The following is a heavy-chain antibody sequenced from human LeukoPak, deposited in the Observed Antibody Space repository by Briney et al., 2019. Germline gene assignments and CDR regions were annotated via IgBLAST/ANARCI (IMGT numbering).Heavy chain of an antibody. CDR2: ITGSGGST. D-gene: IGHD3-16*01. J-gene: IGHJ4*02. CDR1: GFTFSTSG. V-gene: IGHV3-23*01. CDR3: AKAGIYDYVWGSYLVD. Sequence: GGSLRLSCAASGFTFSTSGMSWVRQAPGKGLEWVSTITGSGGSTYYADSVKGRFTISRDNSKNTLYLQMNSLRAENTAVYYCAKAGIYDYVWGSYLVDWGQGILVTVSS.